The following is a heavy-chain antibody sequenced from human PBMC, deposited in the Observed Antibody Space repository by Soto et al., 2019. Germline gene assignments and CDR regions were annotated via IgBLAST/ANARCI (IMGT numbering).Heavy chain of an antibody. CDR2: INHSGST. CDR3: ARGKDVDAFDI. Sequence: SETLSLTCAVYGGSFSGYYWSWIRQPPGKGLEWIGGINHSGSTNYNPSLKSRVTISVDTSKNQFSLKLSSVTAADTAVYYCARGKDVDAFDIWGQGTMVTVSS. J-gene: IGHJ3*02. CDR1: GGSFSGYY. V-gene: IGHV4-34*01. D-gene: IGHD2-15*01.